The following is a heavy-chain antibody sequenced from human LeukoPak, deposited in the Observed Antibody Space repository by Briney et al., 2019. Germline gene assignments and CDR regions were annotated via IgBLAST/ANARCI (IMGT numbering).Heavy chain of an antibody. CDR2: IIAVFGTA. CDR1: GGTFSGYA. CDR3: ARAPREMNWYEAFHI. Sequence: ASVRVSCKTSGGTFSGYAINWVRQAPGQGLEWMGGIIAVFGTANYAQKFQGRVTIAADESTSTAYMELTSLRSEDTAVYYCARAPREMNWYEAFHIWGQGTMVTVSS. V-gene: IGHV1-69*01. D-gene: IGHD1-1*01. J-gene: IGHJ3*02.